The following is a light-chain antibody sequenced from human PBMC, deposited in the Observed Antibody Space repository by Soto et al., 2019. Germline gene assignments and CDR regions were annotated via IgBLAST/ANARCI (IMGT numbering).Light chain of an antibody. Sequence: QSALTQPASVSGSPGQSITISCTVTSSDVGGYNYVSWYQQHPGKAPKLMIYNVSNRPSGVSNRFSGSKSGNTASLTISGLQAEDEGHYYCSSFTSTNTVLFGGGTQLTVL. CDR2: NVS. V-gene: IGLV2-14*01. CDR3: SSFTSTNTVL. J-gene: IGLJ2*01. CDR1: SSDVGGYNY.